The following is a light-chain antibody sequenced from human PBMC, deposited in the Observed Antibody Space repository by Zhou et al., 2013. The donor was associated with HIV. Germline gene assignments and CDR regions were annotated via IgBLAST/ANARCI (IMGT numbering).Light chain of an antibody. J-gene: IGKJ1*01. Sequence: DIQMTQSPSTLSASIGDRVTITCRASQSISTWLAWFQQKPGKAPKLLIFQASTLQGGVPSRFSGTGSGTEFTLTIGSLQPDDFATYYCQQYNSFPWTFGQGTKVDIK. V-gene: IGKV1-5*03. CDR2: QAS. CDR1: QSISTW. CDR3: QQYNSFPWT.